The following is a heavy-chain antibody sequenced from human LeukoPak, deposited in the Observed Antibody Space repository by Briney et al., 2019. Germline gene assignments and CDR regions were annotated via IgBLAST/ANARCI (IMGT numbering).Heavy chain of an antibody. CDR1: GFTFSSYA. J-gene: IGHJ6*03. CDR2: INWNGGST. V-gene: IGHV3-20*04. D-gene: IGHD1-26*01. Sequence: GGSLRLSCTASGFTFSSYATSWVRQAPGKGLEWVSGINWNGGSTGYADSVKGRFTISRDNAKSSLYLQMNSLRAEDTALYYCAREGSSTYYYYYMDVWGKGTTVTVSS. CDR3: AREGSSTYYYYYMDV.